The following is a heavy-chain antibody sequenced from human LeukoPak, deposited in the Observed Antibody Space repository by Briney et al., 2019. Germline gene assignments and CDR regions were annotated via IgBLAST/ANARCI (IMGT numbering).Heavy chain of an antibody. J-gene: IGHJ4*02. CDR3: ARGRPEFFGSGTYLND. CDR2: ISSSGTTI. Sequence: PGGSLRLSCAASGFSVSTYEMNWVRQAPGKGLECVSYISSSGTTISYADSVEGRFTISRDNAKNSLYLEMNSLRVEDTAVYYCARGRPEFFGSGTYLNDWGRGTLVTVSS. CDR1: GFSVSTYE. V-gene: IGHV3-48*03. D-gene: IGHD3-10*01.